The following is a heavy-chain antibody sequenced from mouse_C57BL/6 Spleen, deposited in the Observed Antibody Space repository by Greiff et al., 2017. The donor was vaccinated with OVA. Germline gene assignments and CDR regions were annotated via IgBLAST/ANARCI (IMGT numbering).Heavy chain of an antibody. Sequence: ESGPALVKPSQTVSLTCTVTGYSITNGNHWWNWIRPVSGSKLVWIGYISSSGSTDSNPSLTSRTAITRDTAENQLVLQLNSVTTEDIATYYYARGYDAMDYWGQGTSVTVSS. CDR3: ARGYDAMDY. V-gene: IGHV3-4*01. J-gene: IGHJ4*01. CDR1: GYSITNGNHW. CDR2: ISSSGST.